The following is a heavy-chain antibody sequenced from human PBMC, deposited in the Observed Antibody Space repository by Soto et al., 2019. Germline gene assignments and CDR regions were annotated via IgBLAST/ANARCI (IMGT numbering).Heavy chain of an antibody. V-gene: IGHV4-31*01. CDR3: ARGSSIAGLYYGMDV. J-gene: IGHJ6*02. CDR2: NYYSGIT. CDR1: GGSISSGGYY. Sequence: QVQLQESGPGLVKPSQTLSLTCTVSGGSISSGGYYWTWIRQHPGKGLEWIGYNYYSGITYYNPSLKSLVTISLDTSKNQFSLKLSSVTAADTAVYYFARGSSIAGLYYGMDVWGQGTTLTVSS. D-gene: IGHD6-6*01.